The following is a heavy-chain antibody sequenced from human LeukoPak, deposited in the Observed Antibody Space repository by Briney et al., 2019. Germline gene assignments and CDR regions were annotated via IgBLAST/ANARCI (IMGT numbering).Heavy chain of an antibody. CDR2: IWYDGSNK. Sequence: GGSLRLSCAASGFTFSSYGMHWVRQAPGKGLEWVAVIWYDGSNKYYADSVKGRFTISRDNAKNTLYLQMNSLRAEDTAVYYCASGAAAGNHYYYYGMDVWGKGTTVTVSS. J-gene: IGHJ6*04. CDR3: ASGAAAGNHYYYYGMDV. D-gene: IGHD6-13*01. V-gene: IGHV3-33*03. CDR1: GFTFSSYG.